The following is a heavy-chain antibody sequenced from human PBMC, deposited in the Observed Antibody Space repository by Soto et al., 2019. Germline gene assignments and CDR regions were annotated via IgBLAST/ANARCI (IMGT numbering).Heavy chain of an antibody. CDR3: ARGGMSAHLWFGELRRLGRFDP. CDR2: IYYSGST. J-gene: IGHJ5*02. Sequence: QVQLQESGPGLVKPSQTLSLTCTVSGGSISSGGYYWSWIRQHPGKGLEWIGYIYYSGSTYYNPSLKSRVTISVATSQTYFLMNMRSRRTADTVGYYSARGGMSAHLWFGELRRLGRFDPWGPGSQLTGSS. D-gene: IGHD3-10*01. V-gene: IGHV4-31*03. CDR1: GGSISSGGYY.